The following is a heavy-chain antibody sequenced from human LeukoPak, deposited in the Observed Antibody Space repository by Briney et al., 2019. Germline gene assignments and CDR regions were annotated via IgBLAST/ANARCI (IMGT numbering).Heavy chain of an antibody. CDR1: GGSFSSYA. CDR3: ARGGKGTAMAIPRYYYYMDV. D-gene: IGHD5-18*01. Sequence: GSSVKVSCKASGGSFSSYALSWVRQAPGQGLEWMGVIIPMFGTANYAQKFQGRVTITTDESTSTAYMELSSLRSEDTAVYYCARGGKGTAMAIPRYYYYMDVWGKGTTVTVSS. J-gene: IGHJ6*03. CDR2: IIPMFGTA. V-gene: IGHV1-69*05.